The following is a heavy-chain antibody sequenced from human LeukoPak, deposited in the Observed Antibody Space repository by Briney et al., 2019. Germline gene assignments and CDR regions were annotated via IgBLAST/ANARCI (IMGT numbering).Heavy chain of an antibody. CDR1: EGTFSTHV. Sequence: GASVKVSCKASEGTFSTHVISWVRQAPGQGLEWMGGIIPIFGTANYAQKFQDRVTITADKSTSTVDMELSSLTSEDTAVYYCARDRGEGSGNYLPKPFDPWGQGTLVTVSS. CDR2: IIPIFGTA. V-gene: IGHV1-69*06. D-gene: IGHD3-10*01. J-gene: IGHJ5*02. CDR3: ARDRGEGSGNYLPKPFDP.